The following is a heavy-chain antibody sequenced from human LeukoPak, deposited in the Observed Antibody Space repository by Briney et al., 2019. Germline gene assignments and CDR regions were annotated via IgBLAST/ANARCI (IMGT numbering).Heavy chain of an antibody. D-gene: IGHD3-10*01. Sequence: ASVKVSCKASGYTFTDYYIHWVRQAPGQGLEWMAWINPNSGGPNYAQKFQGRVTMTRDTSISTAYMELSSLRSDDTAVYYCAREGSSGTYYKPNDYWGQGTLVTVSS. V-gene: IGHV1-2*02. CDR1: GYTFTDYY. CDR3: AREGSSGTYYKPNDY. CDR2: INPNSGGP. J-gene: IGHJ4*02.